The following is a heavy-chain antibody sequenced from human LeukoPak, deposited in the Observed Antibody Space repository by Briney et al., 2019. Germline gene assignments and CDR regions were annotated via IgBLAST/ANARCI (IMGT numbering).Heavy chain of an antibody. CDR3: AKDLSTTVANYYYYGMDV. CDR2: IIPILGIA. D-gene: IGHD4-17*01. Sequence: SVKVSCKASGGTFISYAISWVRQAPGQGLEWMGRIIPILGIANYAQKFQGRVTITADKSTSTAYMELSSLRSEDTAVYYCAKDLSTTVANYYYYGMDVWGQGTTVTVSS. V-gene: IGHV1-69*04. J-gene: IGHJ6*02. CDR1: GGTFISYA.